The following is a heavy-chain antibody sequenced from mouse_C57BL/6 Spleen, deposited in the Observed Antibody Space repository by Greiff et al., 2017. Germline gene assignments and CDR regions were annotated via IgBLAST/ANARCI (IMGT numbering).Heavy chain of an antibody. CDR2: INYDGSST. Sequence: EVKLVESEGGLVQPGSSMKLSCTASGFTFSDYYMAWVRQVPEKGLEWVANINYDGSSTYYLDSLKSRFIISRDNAKNILYLQMSSLKSEDTATYYCAREGKLGGWYFDVWGTGTTVTVSS. D-gene: IGHD4-1*01. CDR1: GFTFSDYY. J-gene: IGHJ1*03. CDR3: AREGKLGGWYFDV. V-gene: IGHV5-16*01.